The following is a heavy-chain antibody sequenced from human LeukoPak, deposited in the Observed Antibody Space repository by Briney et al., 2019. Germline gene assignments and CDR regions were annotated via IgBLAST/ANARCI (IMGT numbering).Heavy chain of an antibody. D-gene: IGHD3-10*01. J-gene: IGHJ5*02. Sequence: GASVKVSCKASEYTFSGYYLHWLRQAPGHGLEWMAWINPNSGGTNHAQKFQGRVALTWDTSISTAYMELSRLRSDDTAVYYCARGGSRSWFDPWGQGTLVTVSS. V-gene: IGHV1-2*02. CDR3: ARGGSRSWFDP. CDR1: EYTFSGYY. CDR2: INPNSGGT.